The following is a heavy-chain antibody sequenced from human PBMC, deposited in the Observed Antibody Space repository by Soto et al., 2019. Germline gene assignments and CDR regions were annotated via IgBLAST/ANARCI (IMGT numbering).Heavy chain of an antibody. V-gene: IGHV1-69*13. Sequence: SVKVSCKASGGTFSSYAISWVRQAPGQGLEWMGGIIPIFGTANYAQKFQGRVTITADESTSTAYMELSSLRSEDTAVYYCARAGAGCCSSTSCPSFDYWGQGTLVTVSS. CDR2: IIPIFGTA. CDR1: GGTFSSYA. CDR3: ARAGAGCCSSTSCPSFDY. J-gene: IGHJ4*02. D-gene: IGHD2-2*01.